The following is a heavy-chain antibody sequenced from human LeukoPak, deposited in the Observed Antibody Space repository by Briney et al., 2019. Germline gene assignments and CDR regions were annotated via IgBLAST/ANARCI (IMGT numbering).Heavy chain of an antibody. V-gene: IGHV1-18*01. J-gene: IGHJ4*02. D-gene: IGHD1-26*01. CDR2: ISGYNGDT. Sequence: ASVKVSCKASGYTFTNYAINWVRQAPGQGLEWMGWISGYNGDTNYAQKFQGRVSMTTDTSTNTAYMELRSLRFDDTAVYYCASSSGSLLGSFDYWGQGTLVTVSS. CDR1: GYTFTNYA. CDR3: ASSSGSLLGSFDY.